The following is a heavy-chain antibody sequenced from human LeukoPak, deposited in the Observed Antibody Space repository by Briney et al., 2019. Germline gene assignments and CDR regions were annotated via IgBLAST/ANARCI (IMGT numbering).Heavy chain of an antibody. CDR1: GFTVSSNY. J-gene: IGHJ4*02. Sequence: GGSLRLSCAASGFTVSSNYMSWVRQAPGKGLEWVSVIYSGGSTYYADSVKGRFTISRDNSKNTLYLQMNSLRAEDAAVYYCACSMVHPPPLFDYWGQGTLVTVSS. CDR2: IYSGGST. CDR3: ACSMVHPPPLFDY. V-gene: IGHV3-66*01. D-gene: IGHD3-10*01.